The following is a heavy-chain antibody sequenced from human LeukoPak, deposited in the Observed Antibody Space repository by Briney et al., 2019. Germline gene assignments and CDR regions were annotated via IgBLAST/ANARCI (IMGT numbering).Heavy chain of an antibody. V-gene: IGHV3-48*01. CDR2: ISSSSSTI. CDR1: GFTFSSYS. J-gene: IGHJ4*02. CDR3: ARDKDTAMAA. Sequence: RGSLRLSCAAPGFTFSSYSMNWVRQAPGKGREWVSYISSSSSTIYYADSVKGRFTISRDNAKNSLYLQMNSLRAEGTAVYYCARDKDTAMAAWGQGTLVTVSS. D-gene: IGHD5-18*01.